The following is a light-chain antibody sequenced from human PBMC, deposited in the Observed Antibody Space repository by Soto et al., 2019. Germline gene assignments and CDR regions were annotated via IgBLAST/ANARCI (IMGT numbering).Light chain of an antibody. CDR1: SSDVGGYNY. J-gene: IGLJ1*01. CDR2: GAS. V-gene: IGLV2-8*01. Sequence: QSALTQPPSASVSPGQSVTISCTGTSSDVGGYNYVSWYQQHPGKAPKLMIYGASKRPSGVPDRFSGSKSGNTASLTVSGLQAEDEADYYCSSYAGSNNFVFGTGTKVTVL. CDR3: SSYAGSNNFV.